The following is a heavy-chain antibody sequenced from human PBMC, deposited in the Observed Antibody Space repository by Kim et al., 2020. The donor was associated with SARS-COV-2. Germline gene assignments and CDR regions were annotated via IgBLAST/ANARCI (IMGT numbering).Heavy chain of an antibody. CDR2: ISSSSSYI. D-gene: IGHD1-7*01. V-gene: IGHV3-21*04. CDR3: ARDCETILTEGYFDL. CDR1: GFTFSSYS. Sequence: GGSLRLSCAASGFTFSSYSMNWVRQAPGKGLEWVSSISSSSSYIYYADSVKGRFTISRDNAKNSLYLQMNSLRAEDTAVYYCARDCETILTEGYFDLWGRGTLVTVSS. J-gene: IGHJ2*01.